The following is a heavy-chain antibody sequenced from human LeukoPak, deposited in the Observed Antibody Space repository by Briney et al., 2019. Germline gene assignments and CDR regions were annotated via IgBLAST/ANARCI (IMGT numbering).Heavy chain of an antibody. J-gene: IGHJ4*02. Sequence: GGSLRLSCAASGFTFSSYWMHWVRQAPGKGLVWVSRIDSDGSNTNYADSVKGRFTVSRDNAKNTLYLQMNSLRAEDTAVYYCARDDYGDYYFDYWGQGTLVTVPS. CDR2: IDSDGSNT. D-gene: IGHD4-17*01. CDR3: ARDDYGDYYFDY. CDR1: GFTFSSYW. V-gene: IGHV3-74*01.